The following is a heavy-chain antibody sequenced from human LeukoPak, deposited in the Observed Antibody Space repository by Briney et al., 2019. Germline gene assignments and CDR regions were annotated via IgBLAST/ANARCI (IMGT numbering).Heavy chain of an antibody. CDR3: ARGNVVVPAAIAGTNYYYGMDV. CDR1: GGTFSSYA. J-gene: IGHJ6*02. Sequence: ASVKVSCKASGGTFSSYAISWVRQAPGQGLEWMGGIIPIFGTANYAQEFQGRVTITADESTSTAYMELSSLRSEDTAVYYCARGNVVVPAAIAGTNYYYGMDVWGQGTTVTVSS. CDR2: IIPIFGTA. V-gene: IGHV1-69*13. D-gene: IGHD2-2*02.